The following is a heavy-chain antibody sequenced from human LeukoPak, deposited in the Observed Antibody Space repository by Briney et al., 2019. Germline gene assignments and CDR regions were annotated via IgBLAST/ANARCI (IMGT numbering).Heavy chain of an antibody. V-gene: IGHV3-30*18. D-gene: IGHD3-10*01. J-gene: IGHJ4*02. Sequence: GGSLRLSCAASGFTFGSYGMHWVRQAPGKGLEWVAVISYDGSNKYYADSVKGRFTISRDNSKNTLYLQMNSLRAEDTAVYYCAKDRGLLWFGGPHYYFDYWGQGTLVTVSS. CDR3: AKDRGLLWFGGPHYYFDY. CDR1: GFTFGSYG. CDR2: ISYDGSNK.